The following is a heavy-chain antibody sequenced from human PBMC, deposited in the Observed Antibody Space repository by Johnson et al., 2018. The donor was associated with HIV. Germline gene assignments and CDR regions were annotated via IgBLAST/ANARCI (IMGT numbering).Heavy chain of an antibody. CDR3: ARGRFPYYDFWSGYYRGAFDI. J-gene: IGHJ3*02. Sequence: QVQLVESGGGVVQPGGSLRLSCAASGFTFSNFGMHWVRQAPGKGLEWVAVISYDGSNKYYADSVKGRFTFSRDNSKNTLYMQMNSLRAEDTAVYYCARGRFPYYDFWSGYYRGAFDIWGQGTMVTVSS. V-gene: IGHV3-30*19. CDR1: GFTFSNFG. CDR2: ISYDGSNK. D-gene: IGHD3-3*01.